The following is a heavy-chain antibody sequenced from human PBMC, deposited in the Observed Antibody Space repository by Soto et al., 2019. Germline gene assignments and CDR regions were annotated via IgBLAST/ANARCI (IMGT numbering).Heavy chain of an antibody. V-gene: IGHV1-2*06. J-gene: IGHJ4*02. CDR2: INPNSGGT. Sequence: ASVKVSCKASGYTFTGYYMHWVRQAPGQGLEWMGRINPNSGGTNYAQKFQGRVTMTRDTSISTAYMELSRLRSDDTAVYYCARLGAGNDFWSGPFDYWGKGTLVTVSS. D-gene: IGHD3-3*01. CDR1: GYTFTGYY. CDR3: ARLGAGNDFWSGPFDY.